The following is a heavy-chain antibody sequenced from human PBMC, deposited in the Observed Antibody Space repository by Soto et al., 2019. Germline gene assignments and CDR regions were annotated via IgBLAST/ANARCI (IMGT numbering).Heavy chain of an antibody. D-gene: IGHD3-10*01. V-gene: IGHV1-18*01. CDR1: GYTFTSYG. CDR2: ISAYNGNT. CDR3: ASGWFGEFGYQLDY. J-gene: IGHJ4*02. Sequence: QVQLVQSGAEVKKPGASVKVSCKPSGYTFTSYGITWVRQAPGQGLEWMGWISAYNGNTNYAQKFQGRVTMTTDTSPGTAYRERRSLGPDDTAVYYCASGWFGEFGYQLDYWGQGTLVTVSS.